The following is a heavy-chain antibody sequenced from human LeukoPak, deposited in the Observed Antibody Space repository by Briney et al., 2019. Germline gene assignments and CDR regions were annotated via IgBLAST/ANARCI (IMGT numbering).Heavy chain of an antibody. V-gene: IGHV3-11*01. Sequence: PGGSLRLSCAASGFTFSDYYMSWIRQAPGKGLEWVSYISSSGSTIYYADSVKGRFTISRDNAKNSLYLQMNSLRAEDTAVYYCARVIVDRVVVTLYFDYWGQGTLVTVSS. D-gene: IGHD3-22*01. CDR2: ISSSGSTI. CDR3: ARVIVDRVVVTLYFDY. CDR1: GFTFSDYY. J-gene: IGHJ4*02.